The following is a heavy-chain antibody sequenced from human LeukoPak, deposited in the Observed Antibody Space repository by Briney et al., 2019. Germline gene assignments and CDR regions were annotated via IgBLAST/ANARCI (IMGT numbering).Heavy chain of an antibody. Sequence: GGSLRLSCAASGFTFSSYAMHWVRQAPGKGLEWVAVISYDGSNKYYADSVKGRFTISRDNSKNTLYLQMNSLRAEDTAVYYCARDNGGYYGSGSYSTNFDYWGQGTLVTVSS. CDR2: ISYDGSNK. CDR3: ARDNGGYYGSGSYSTNFDY. CDR1: GFTFSSYA. V-gene: IGHV3-30*04. D-gene: IGHD3-10*01. J-gene: IGHJ4*02.